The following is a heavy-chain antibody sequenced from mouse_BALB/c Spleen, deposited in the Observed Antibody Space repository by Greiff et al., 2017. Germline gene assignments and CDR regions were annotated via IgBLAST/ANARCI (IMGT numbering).Heavy chain of an antibody. CDR3: ARQNYGNYWYFDV. CDR2: ISSGGSYT. D-gene: IGHD2-1*01. J-gene: IGHJ1*01. Sequence: EVQVVESGGDLVKPGGSLKLSCAASGFTFSSYGMSWVRQTPDKRLEWVATISSGGSYTYYPDSVKGRFTISRDNAKNTLYLQMSSLKSEDTAMYYCARQNYGNYWYFDVWGAGITVTVSS. CDR1: GFTFSSYG. V-gene: IGHV5-6*01.